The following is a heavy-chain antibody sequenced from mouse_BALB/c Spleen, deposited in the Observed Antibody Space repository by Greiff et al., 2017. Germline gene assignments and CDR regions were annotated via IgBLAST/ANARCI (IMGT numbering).Heavy chain of an antibody. CDR2: ISDGGSYT. Sequence: EVQLVESGGGLVKPGGSLKLSCAASGFTFSDYYMYWVRQTPEKRLGWVATISDGGSYTYSPDSVKGRFTISRDNAKNHLYLQMSSLKSEDTAMYYCARGGAEGFAYWGQGTLVTVSA. J-gene: IGHJ3*01. CDR1: GFTFSDYY. V-gene: IGHV5-4*02. CDR3: ARGGAEGFAY.